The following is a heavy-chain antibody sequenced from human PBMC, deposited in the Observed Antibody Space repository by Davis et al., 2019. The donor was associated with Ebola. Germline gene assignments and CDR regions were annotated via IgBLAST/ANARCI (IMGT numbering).Heavy chain of an antibody. CDR2: IGTTHDT. CDR1: GFIFSNCA. J-gene: IGHJ4*02. CDR3: ASREVGLHNLY. Sequence: GESLKISCAASGFIFSNCAMYWVRQAPGKGLEWVSIIGTTHDTYYADSVKGRFTISRDNSKNTVYLQMDSLRAEDAAMYYCASREVGLHNLYWGEGALVSVSS. V-gene: IGHV3-23*01. D-gene: IGHD1-26*01.